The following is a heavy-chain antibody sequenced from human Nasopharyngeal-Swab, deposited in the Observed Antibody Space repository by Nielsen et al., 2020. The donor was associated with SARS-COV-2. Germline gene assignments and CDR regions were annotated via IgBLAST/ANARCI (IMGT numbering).Heavy chain of an antibody. J-gene: IGHJ4*02. D-gene: IGHD3-3*01. Sequence: LSLTCTVSGGSISSGGYYWSWIRQHPGKGLEWIGYIYYSGSTYYNPSLKSRVTISVDTSKNQFSLKLSSVNAADTAVYYCARLTPRVWSGFPPVGYWGQGTLVTVSS. V-gene: IGHV4-31*03. CDR3: ARLTPRVWSGFPPVGY. CDR2: IYYSGST. CDR1: GGSISSGGYY.